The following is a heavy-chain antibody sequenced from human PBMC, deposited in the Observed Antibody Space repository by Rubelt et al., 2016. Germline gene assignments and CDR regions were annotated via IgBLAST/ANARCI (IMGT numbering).Heavy chain of an antibody. CDR2: IYYSGST. Sequence: VQLVESGGVVVQPGGSLRLSCAASGFTFSSYWMSWIRQPPGKGLEWIGYIYYSGSTNYNPSLDSRVIISVEPFKNQFSLKLSSVTAAETAVYYCARTYYYDSSGYEVAFDIWGQGTMVTVSS. CDR1: GFTFSSYW. V-gene: IGHV4-59*01. D-gene: IGHD3-22*01. CDR3: ARTYYYDSSGYEVAFDI. J-gene: IGHJ3*02.